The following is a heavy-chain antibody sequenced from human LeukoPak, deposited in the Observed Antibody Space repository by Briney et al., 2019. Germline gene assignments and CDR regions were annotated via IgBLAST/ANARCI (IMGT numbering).Heavy chain of an antibody. D-gene: IGHD5-18*01. CDR3: ARGQYSSGPWGY. CDR1: GGSISSSNW. Sequence: SGTLSLTCAVSGGSISSSNWWSWVRQPPGKGLEWIGEIYHSGSTYYNPSLKSRVTISVDTSRNQFSLKLRSVTAADTAVYYCARGQYSSGPWGYWGQGTLVTVSS. V-gene: IGHV4-4*02. CDR2: IYHSGST. J-gene: IGHJ4*02.